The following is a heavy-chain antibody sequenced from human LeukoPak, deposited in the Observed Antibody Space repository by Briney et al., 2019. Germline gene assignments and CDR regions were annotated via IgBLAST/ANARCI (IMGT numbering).Heavy chain of an antibody. CDR3: ASLGYSYGYPFDY. CDR2: ISSSSSYI. J-gene: IGHJ4*02. Sequence: PGGSLRLSCAASGFTFSSYGMHWVRQAPGKGLEWVSSISSSSSYIYYADSVKGRFTISRDNAKNSLYLQMNSLRAEDTAVYYCASLGYSYGYPFDYWGQGTLVTVSS. D-gene: IGHD5-18*01. V-gene: IGHV3-21*01. CDR1: GFTFSSYG.